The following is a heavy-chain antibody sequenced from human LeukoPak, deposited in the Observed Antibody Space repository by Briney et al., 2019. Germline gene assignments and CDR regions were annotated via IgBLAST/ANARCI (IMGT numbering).Heavy chain of an antibody. J-gene: IGHJ3*02. CDR1: GVSVSDNY. CDR2: LYSGGGT. Sequence: GGTLRLSCAASGVSVSDNYMSWVGQAPGKGLECVSLLYSGGGTYYADSGKGRFTISRDNSKNTLYLQISSLRVEDTAVYYCAKDFTAAGPYDAFDIWGQGTMVTVSS. V-gene: IGHV3-53*01. D-gene: IGHD6-13*01. CDR3: AKDFTAAGPYDAFDI.